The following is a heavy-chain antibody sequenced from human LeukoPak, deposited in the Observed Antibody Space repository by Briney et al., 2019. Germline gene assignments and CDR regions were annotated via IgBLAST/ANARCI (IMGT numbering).Heavy chain of an antibody. V-gene: IGHV4-4*02. J-gene: IGHJ6*03. Sequence: SGTLSLTCAVSGGSISSSNWWSWVRQPPGKGLEWIGAISHSGSTNYNPSLKSRVTISVAKSKNQFSLKVTSVTAADTAVYYCAGGHRHFYSYYFMDVWGKGTTVTVSS. CDR3: AGGHRHFYSYYFMDV. D-gene: IGHD3-16*01. CDR1: GGSISSSNW. CDR2: ISHSGST.